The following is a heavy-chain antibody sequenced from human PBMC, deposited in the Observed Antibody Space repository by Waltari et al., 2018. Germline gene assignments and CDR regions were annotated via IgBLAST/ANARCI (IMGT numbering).Heavy chain of an antibody. J-gene: IGHJ6*02. CDR3: AKGGGGTRDGMDV. CDR2: IANSGTP. Sequence: QVQLQQSGPGLVKPSQTLTLICTVSGGSMTSEYSYWSWIRQHPGKGLEWIGFIANSGTPDYNPSLKRVVDMSIDPSKNQFSLKVNSVTAAATAVYYCAKGGGGTRDGMDVWGQGTTVTVSS. CDR1: GGSMTSEYSY. D-gene: IGHD2-2*01. V-gene: IGHV4-31*01.